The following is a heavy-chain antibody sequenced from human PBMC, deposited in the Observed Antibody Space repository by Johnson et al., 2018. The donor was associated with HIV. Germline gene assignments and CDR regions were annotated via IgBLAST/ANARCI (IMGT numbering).Heavy chain of an antibody. CDR1: GFTFSSYG. CDR2: IWYDGSNK. CDR3: AKVDGSGTWGAFDI. D-gene: IGHD3-10*01. V-gene: IGHV3-33*06. Sequence: QVQLVESGGGVVQPGRSLRLSCAASGFTFSSYGMHWVRQAPGKGLEWVAVIWYDGSNKYYADSVKGRFTISRDNSKNTLYLPMNSLSAEDTAVYYCAKVDGSGTWGAFDIWGQGTMVTVSS. J-gene: IGHJ3*02.